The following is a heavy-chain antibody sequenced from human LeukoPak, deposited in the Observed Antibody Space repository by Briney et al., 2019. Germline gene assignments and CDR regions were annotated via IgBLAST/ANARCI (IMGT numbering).Heavy chain of an antibody. D-gene: IGHD5-18*01. Sequence: GSLRLSCAASGFTFSTYWMSWVRQAPGKGLEWVANIKQDGSEKYYVDSVKGRFAISRDNAKNSLYLQMNSLRAEDTALYYCAKAVGGLPTAIVRWGQGTLVTVSS. V-gene: IGHV3-7*03. CDR2: IKQDGSEK. J-gene: IGHJ4*02. CDR1: GFTFSTYW. CDR3: AKAVGGLPTAIVR.